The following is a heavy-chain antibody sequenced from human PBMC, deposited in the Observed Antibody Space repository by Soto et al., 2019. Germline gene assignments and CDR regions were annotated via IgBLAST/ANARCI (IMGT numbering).Heavy chain of an antibody. CDR2: ISTTSSYI. J-gene: IGHJ4*02. D-gene: IGHD2-15*01. Sequence: GGSLRLSCAASGFTFSSYSMNWVRQAPGKGLEWVSSISTTSSYIYYADSVKGRFTISRDNAKNSLYLQMNSLRAEDTAVYYCARSDCSGGSCYRYFDYWGQGTLVTVSS. V-gene: IGHV3-21*01. CDR3: ARSDCSGGSCYRYFDY. CDR1: GFTFSSYS.